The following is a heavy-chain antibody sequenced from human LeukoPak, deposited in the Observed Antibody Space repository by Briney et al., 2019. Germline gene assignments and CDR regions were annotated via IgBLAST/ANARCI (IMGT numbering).Heavy chain of an antibody. V-gene: IGHV4-59*01. CDR1: GVSISGYY. Sequence: SETLSLTCTVSGVSISGYYWTWVRQPPGKGLGWIGQIHYSGRADYNPSLKSRITISVDTSKKQMSLKLTSVTAADTAIYYCARFGVDYDMGVWGQGTTVTVSS. CDR2: IHYSGRA. CDR3: ARFGVDYDMGV. J-gene: IGHJ6*02. D-gene: IGHD3-16*01.